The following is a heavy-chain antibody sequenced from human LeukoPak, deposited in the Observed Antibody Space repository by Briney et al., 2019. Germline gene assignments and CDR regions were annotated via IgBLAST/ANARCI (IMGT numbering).Heavy chain of an antibody. CDR2: IRNKANNYAT. CDR1: GFTFSDST. J-gene: IGHJ6*02. CDR3: VRGAASGSYNGLGV. D-gene: IGHD1-26*01. Sequence: GGSLRLSCAASGFTFSDSTMHWVRQASGKGLEWVGRIRNKANNYATAYATSVKGRFTLSRDDSKNTAYLQMNSLKTEDTALYYCVRGAASGSYNGLGVWGQGATVTVSS. V-gene: IGHV3-73*01.